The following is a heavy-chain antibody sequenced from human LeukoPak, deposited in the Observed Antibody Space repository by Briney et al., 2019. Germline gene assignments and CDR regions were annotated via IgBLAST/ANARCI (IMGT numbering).Heavy chain of an antibody. CDR1: GFTFSSYW. CDR2: VNSDGSST. V-gene: IGHV3-74*01. J-gene: IGHJ4*02. Sequence: GSLIPPCAASGFTFSSYWMHWVRQAPPKGGVWVSRVNSDGSSTSYAHSVKGRFTISRDNAKNTLYLQLNSLSADDTGVYYCAGVVDDYGYGNIGYWGRGTLVTVSS. D-gene: IGHD4/OR15-4a*01. CDR3: AGVVDDYGYGNIGY.